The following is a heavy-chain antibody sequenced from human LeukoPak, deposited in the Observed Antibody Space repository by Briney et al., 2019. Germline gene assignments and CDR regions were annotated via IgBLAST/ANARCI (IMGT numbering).Heavy chain of an antibody. CDR3: ARLPRTYCTGGSCYDY. CDR2: IYPGDSDT. Sequence: GESPKISCKGSGYSFNIYWIVWVRQMPGKGLEWMGSIYPGDSDTRYSPSFQGQVTISVDKSISTAYLQWSSLKASDTAMYYCARLPRTYCTGGSCYDYWGQGTLVTVSS. V-gene: IGHV5-51*01. D-gene: IGHD2-15*01. CDR1: GYSFNIYW. J-gene: IGHJ4*02.